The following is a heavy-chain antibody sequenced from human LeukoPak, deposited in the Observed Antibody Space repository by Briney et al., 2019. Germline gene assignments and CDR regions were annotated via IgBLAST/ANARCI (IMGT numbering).Heavy chain of an antibody. CDR2: VVGGGRTT. CDR3: AKARLSTGWAYNDY. J-gene: IGHJ4*02. Sequence: PGGSLRLSWAASGFTFVNYAMSWVRQAPGKGLEWVSAVVGGGRTTFYADSVKGRFTISRDNSKNTVYLQINSLRAEDTAVYYCAKARLSTGWAYNDYWGQGTQVTVSS. V-gene: IGHV3-23*01. D-gene: IGHD6-19*01. CDR1: GFTFVNYA.